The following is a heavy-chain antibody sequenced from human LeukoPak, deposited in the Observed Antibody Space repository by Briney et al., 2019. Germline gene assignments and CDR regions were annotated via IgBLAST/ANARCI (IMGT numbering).Heavy chain of an antibody. J-gene: IGHJ3*02. CDR3: ARHPIVFGGSSGAFDI. CDR2: IYTSGGS. D-gene: IGHD3-16*01. Sequence: SETLSLTCTVSGASISDSYWSWIRQPPGKGLEWIGYIYTSGGSVYNPSLLGRVSISADMSKNQFSLNVNSVTAADTAVYFCARHPIVFGGSSGAFDIGGQGAMVTVTS. V-gene: IGHV4-4*09. CDR1: GASISDSY.